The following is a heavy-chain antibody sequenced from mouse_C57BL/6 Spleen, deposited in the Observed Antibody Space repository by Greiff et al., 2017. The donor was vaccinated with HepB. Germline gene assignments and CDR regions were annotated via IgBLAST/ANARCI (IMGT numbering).Heavy chain of an antibody. CDR3: ARPDYSNYLAWFAY. V-gene: IGHV5-17*01. J-gene: IGHJ3*01. D-gene: IGHD2-5*01. CDR2: ISSGSSTI. CDR1: GFTFSDYG. Sequence: EVKLVESGGGLVKPGGSLKLSCAASGFTFSDYGMHWVRQAPEKGLEWVAYISSGSSTIYYADTVKGRFTIPRDNAKNTLFLQMTSLRSEDTAMYYCARPDYSNYLAWFAYWGKGTLVTVSA.